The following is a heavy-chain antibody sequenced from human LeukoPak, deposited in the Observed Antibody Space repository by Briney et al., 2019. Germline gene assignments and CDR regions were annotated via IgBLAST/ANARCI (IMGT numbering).Heavy chain of an antibody. D-gene: IGHD6-13*01. CDR1: GYTFTCYY. V-gene: IGHV1-2*02. CDR2: INPNSGGT. J-gene: IGHJ6*02. Sequence: GASVKVSCKASGYTFTCYYMHWVRQAPGQGPEWMGWINPNSGGTNYAQKFQGRVTMTRDTSISTAYIELSRLRSDDTAVYYCAREISSSRSNGMDVWGQGTTVTVSS. CDR3: AREISSSRSNGMDV.